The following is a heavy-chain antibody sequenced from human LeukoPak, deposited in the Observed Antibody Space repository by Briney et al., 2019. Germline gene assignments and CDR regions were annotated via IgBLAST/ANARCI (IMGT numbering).Heavy chain of an antibody. V-gene: IGHV4-39*07. D-gene: IGHD6-13*01. CDR3: AREVAAAVDY. CDR1: GGSISSSSYY. Sequence: PSETLSLTCTVSGGSISSSSYYWGWIRQPPGKGLEWIGSIYHSGSTYYNPSLKSRVTISVDTSKNQFSLKLSSVTAADTAVYYCAREVAAAVDYWGQGTLVTVSS. J-gene: IGHJ4*02. CDR2: IYHSGST.